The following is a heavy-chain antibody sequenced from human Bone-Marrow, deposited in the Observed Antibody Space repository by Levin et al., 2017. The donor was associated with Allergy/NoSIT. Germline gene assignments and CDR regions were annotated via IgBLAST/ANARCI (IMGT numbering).Heavy chain of an antibody. CDR3: ARHSYGADSDAPYYFYGMDV. CDR1: GYDFTKYW. V-gene: IGHV5-51*01. J-gene: IGHJ6*02. CDR2: IHPSDSHA. D-gene: IGHD4-23*01. Sequence: KVSCKGSGYDFTKYWIGWVRQMPGKGLEWMGIIHPSDSHARYSPSFQGQVTISADKSITTAYLQWSSLKASETAIFYCARHSYGADSDAPYYFYGMDVWGQGTAVTVSS.